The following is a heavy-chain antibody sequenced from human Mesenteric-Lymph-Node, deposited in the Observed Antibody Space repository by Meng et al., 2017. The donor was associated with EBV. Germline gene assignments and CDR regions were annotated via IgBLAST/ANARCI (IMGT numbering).Heavy chain of an antibody. J-gene: IGHJ4*02. CDR1: GGSFSGYY. CDR3: ARGEKGPIDY. Sequence: QVQLQHWVAGMLKPSETLSLPCPFYGGSFSGYYWSWIRQPPGKGLEWIGEINHSGSTNYNPSLKSRVTISVDTSKNQFSLKLGSVTAADTAVYYCARGEKGPIDYWGQGTLVTVSS. CDR2: INHSGST. V-gene: IGHV4-34*01.